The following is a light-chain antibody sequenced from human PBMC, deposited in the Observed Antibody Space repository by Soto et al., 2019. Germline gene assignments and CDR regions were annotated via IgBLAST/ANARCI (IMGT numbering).Light chain of an antibody. CDR3: RSYTSNSTPVV. J-gene: IGLJ2*01. CDR2: DVS. CDR1: SSDVGGYNY. Sequence: QSALTQPASVSGSPGQSITISCTGTSSDVGGYNYVSWYQQHPGKAPKLMIYDVSNRPSGVSDRFSGSKSGNTASLTISGLQAEDEADYYCRSYTSNSTPVVFGGGTKLTVL. V-gene: IGLV2-14*01.